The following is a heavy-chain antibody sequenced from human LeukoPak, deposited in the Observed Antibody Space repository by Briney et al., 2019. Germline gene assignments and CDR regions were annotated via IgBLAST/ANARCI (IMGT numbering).Heavy chain of an antibody. V-gene: IGHV4-59*11. D-gene: IGHD4-17*01. CDR2: ISYTGNT. J-gene: IGHJ3*01. CDR1: DDSFSSLY. Sequence: SETLSLTCGVPDDSFSSLYLTWIRPPPGKGLEWIGYISYTGNTNYIPSLKSRVTISVDTSKNQFSLKLSSVTAADTAVYYCARDPTTVSKGFDVWGLGTLVTVSS. CDR3: ARDPTTVSKGFDV.